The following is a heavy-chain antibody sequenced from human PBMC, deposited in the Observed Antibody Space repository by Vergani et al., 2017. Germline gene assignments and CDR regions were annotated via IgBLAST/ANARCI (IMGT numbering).Heavy chain of an antibody. Sequence: EVQLVQSGAEVKKPGESLKISCKGSGYSFTSYWIGWVRQMPGKGLEWMGRIYPGDSDTRYSPSFQGQVTISADKSISTAYLQWSSLKASDTAMYYCARRDCSGGSCYEAPDYWGQGTLVNVSS. J-gene: IGHJ4*02. CDR3: ARRDCSGGSCYEAPDY. CDR2: IYPGDSDT. D-gene: IGHD2-15*01. CDR1: GYSFTSYW. V-gene: IGHV5-51*01.